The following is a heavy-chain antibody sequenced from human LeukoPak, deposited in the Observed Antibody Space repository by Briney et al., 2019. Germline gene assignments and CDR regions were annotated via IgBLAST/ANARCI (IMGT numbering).Heavy chain of an antibody. D-gene: IGHD6-13*01. CDR1: GYTFTSYA. CDR2: INAGNGNT. J-gene: IGHJ4*02. Sequence: ASVKVSRKASGYTFTSYAMHWVRQAPGQRLEWMGWINAGNGNTKYSQEFQGRVTITRDTSASTAYMELSSLRSEDMAVYYCARSGYSSSWYYFDYWGQGTLVTVSS. CDR3: ARSGYSSSWYYFDY. V-gene: IGHV1-3*03.